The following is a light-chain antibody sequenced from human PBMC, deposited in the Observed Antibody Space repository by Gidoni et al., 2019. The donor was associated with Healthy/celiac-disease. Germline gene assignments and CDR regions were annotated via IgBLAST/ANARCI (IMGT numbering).Light chain of an antibody. CDR2: KVS. CDR3: MQGTHWPWT. J-gene: IGKJ1*01. Sequence: DVVMTQSPLSLPVTLGQPASISCRSSQSIVYSDGNTYLNWFQQRPGQSQRRLIYKVSNRDSGVPDRFSGSGSGTDFTLKISRVEAEDVGVYYCMQGTHWPWTFGQGTKVEIK. CDR1: QSIVYSDGNTY. V-gene: IGKV2-30*01.